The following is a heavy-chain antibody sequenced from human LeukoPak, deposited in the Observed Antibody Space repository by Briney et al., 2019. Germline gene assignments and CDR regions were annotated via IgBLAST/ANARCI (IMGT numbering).Heavy chain of an antibody. J-gene: IGHJ4*02. Sequence: GGSLRLSCVASGFTSSSYAMSWVRQAPGKGLEWVSSISASGGNTYYADSVQGRFTISRDNSKNTLYLQMNSLRAEDTVVFYCAKGDRSGSYSYFDYWGQGTLVTVSS. V-gene: IGHV3-23*01. CDR1: GFTSSSYA. CDR3: AKGDRSGSYSYFDY. CDR2: ISASGGNT. D-gene: IGHD3-10*01.